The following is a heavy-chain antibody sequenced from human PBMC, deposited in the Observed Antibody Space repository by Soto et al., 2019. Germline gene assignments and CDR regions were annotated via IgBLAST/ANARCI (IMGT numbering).Heavy chain of an antibody. Sequence: SETLSLTCTVSGGSISSGGYYWSWIRQHPGKVLEWIGYIYYSGSTYYNPSLKSRVTISVDTSKNQFSLKLSSVTAADTAVYYCARFRITIFGVVITPNYYYYGMDVWGQGTTVTVSS. D-gene: IGHD3-3*01. CDR1: GGSISSGGYY. J-gene: IGHJ6*02. CDR2: IYYSGST. V-gene: IGHV4-31*03. CDR3: ARFRITIFGVVITPNYYYYGMDV.